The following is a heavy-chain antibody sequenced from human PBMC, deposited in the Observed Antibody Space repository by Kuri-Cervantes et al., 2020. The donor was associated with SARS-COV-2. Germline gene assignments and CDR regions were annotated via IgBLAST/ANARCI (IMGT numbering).Heavy chain of an antibody. D-gene: IGHD3-10*01. V-gene: IGHV4-4*07. CDR3: ARDHGESTTPSYYYYYYMDV. CDR1: GGSISSYY. Sequence: SETLSLTCTVSGGSISSYYWSWIRQPAGKGLEWIGRIYTSGSTNYNPSLKSRVTMSVDTSKNQFSLKLSSVTAADTAVYYCARDHGESTTPSYYYYYYMDVWGKGTTVTVSS. CDR2: IYTSGST. J-gene: IGHJ6*03.